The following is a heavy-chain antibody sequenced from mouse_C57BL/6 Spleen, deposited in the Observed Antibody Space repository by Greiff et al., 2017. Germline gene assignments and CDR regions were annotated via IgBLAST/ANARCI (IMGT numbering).Heavy chain of an antibody. V-gene: IGHV1-52*01. D-gene: IGHD2-5*01. Sequence: QVQLQQSGAELVRPGSSVKLSCKASGYTFTSYWMHWVKQRPIQGLEWIGNIDPSDSETHYNQKFKDKATLTVDKSSSTAYMQLSSLTSEDSAVYYCARYHSNYGNYAMDYWGQGTSVTVSS. CDR3: ARYHSNYGNYAMDY. J-gene: IGHJ4*01. CDR2: IDPSDSET. CDR1: GYTFTSYW.